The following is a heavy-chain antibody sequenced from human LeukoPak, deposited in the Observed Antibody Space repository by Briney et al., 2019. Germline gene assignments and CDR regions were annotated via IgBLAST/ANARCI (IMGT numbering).Heavy chain of an antibody. Sequence: GGSLRLSCAASGFTFSDSLMSWVRQAPGKGLEWVANMNQDGSAKGYVDSVKGRFTISRDNARNSLYLQMSSLRPEDTAVYYCATYTHWVAGDVWGQGTTVTVSS. CDR1: GFTFSDSL. J-gene: IGHJ6*02. CDR2: MNQDGSAK. CDR3: ATYTHWVAGDV. D-gene: IGHD3-16*01. V-gene: IGHV3-7*01.